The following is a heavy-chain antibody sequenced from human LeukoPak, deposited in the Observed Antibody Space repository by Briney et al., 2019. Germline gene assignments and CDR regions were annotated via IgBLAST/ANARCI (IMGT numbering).Heavy chain of an antibody. CDR1: GITFTNSA. CDR2: ISGRGGRT. CDR3: AKEACCGGDCSRWFDP. J-gene: IGHJ5*02. D-gene: IGHD2-21*02. Sequence: PGGSLRLSCAPSGITFTNSAMSWVRPAPGRGLEWVSGISGRGGRTYYADYVKGRFTISRDNSKNTLYLQMNSLRAEDTAVYYCAKEACCGGDCSRWFDPWGQGTLVTVSS. V-gene: IGHV3-23*01.